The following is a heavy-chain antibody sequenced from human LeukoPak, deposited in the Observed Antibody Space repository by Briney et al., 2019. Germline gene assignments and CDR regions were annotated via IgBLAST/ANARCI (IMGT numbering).Heavy chain of an antibody. V-gene: IGHV1-8*01. D-gene: IGHD3-3*01. Sequence: ASVKVSCKASGYTFTSYDINWVRQATGQGLEWMGWMNPNSGNTGYAQKFQGGVTMTRNTSISTAYMELSSLRSEDTAVYYCARAKTRYDFWSGNYYYYGMDVWGQGTTVTVSS. CDR3: ARAKTRYDFWSGNYYYYGMDV. J-gene: IGHJ6*02. CDR1: GYTFTSYD. CDR2: MNPNSGNT.